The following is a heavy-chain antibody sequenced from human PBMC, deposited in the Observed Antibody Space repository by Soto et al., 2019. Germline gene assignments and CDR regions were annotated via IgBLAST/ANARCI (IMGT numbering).Heavy chain of an antibody. CDR3: ARGPPAYYFDY. V-gene: IGHV1-69*12. Sequence: QVQLVQSGAEVKEPGSSVKVSCKASGGTFSSYGISWVRQAPGLGLEWMGGIIPIFGTTNYAQKFQGRVTITADEMELSSLRSEDTAVYYCARGPPAYYFDYWGQGTLVTVSS. J-gene: IGHJ4*02. CDR2: IIPIFGTT. CDR1: GGTFSSYG.